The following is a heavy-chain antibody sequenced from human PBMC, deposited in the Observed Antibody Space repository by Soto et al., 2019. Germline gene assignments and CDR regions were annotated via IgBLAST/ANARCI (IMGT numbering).Heavy chain of an antibody. CDR2: IIPLFGAG. Sequence: QVQLEQSGAEMKKPGSSVKVSCKISGGTFNTIALSWVRQAPGQGLEWMGGIIPLFGAGNYAEKFRDRVTITADESSSTMTMKLTSLRSDDTAVYYCARGAPEGYTYGYGALQFWGQGTMVIVSS. D-gene: IGHD5-18*01. V-gene: IGHV1-69*01. CDR3: ARGAPEGYTYGYGALQF. J-gene: IGHJ3*01. CDR1: GGTFNTIA.